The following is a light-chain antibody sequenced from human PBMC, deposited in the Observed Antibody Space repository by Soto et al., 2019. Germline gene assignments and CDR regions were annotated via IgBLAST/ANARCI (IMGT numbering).Light chain of an antibody. V-gene: IGKV3-20*01. Sequence: EIVLTQSPGTLSLSPGERATLSCRASQSVSSSYLGWYQQKPGQAPRLLIYGASSRATGIPDRFSGSGSGTDFTLTISRLEPEDFAVYYYQQYGDSPFTFGPGTKVDI. CDR2: GAS. CDR1: QSVSSSY. J-gene: IGKJ3*01. CDR3: QQYGDSPFT.